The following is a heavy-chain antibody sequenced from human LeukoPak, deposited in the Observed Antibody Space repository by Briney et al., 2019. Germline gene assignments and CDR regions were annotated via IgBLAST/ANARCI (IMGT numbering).Heavy chain of an antibody. CDR1: GFIFSRHA. J-gene: IGHJ4*02. D-gene: IGHD3-3*01. Sequence: GGSLRLSCAASGFIFSRHAMSWVRQAPGKGLEWVSAISGGGSITYYADSVKGRFTVSRDNSKNTLYLQMNSLRAEDTAVYYCAKEGDFWSGSHFDYWGRGALVTVSS. V-gene: IGHV3-23*01. CDR2: ISGGGSIT. CDR3: AKEGDFWSGSHFDY.